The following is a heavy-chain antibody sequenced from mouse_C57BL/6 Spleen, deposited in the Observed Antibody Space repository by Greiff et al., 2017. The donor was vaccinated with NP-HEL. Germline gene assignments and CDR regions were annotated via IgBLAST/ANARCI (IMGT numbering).Heavy chain of an antibody. V-gene: IGHV5-4*01. CDR3: AREYYGSSGYFDY. Sequence: EVMLVESGGGLVKPGGSLKLSCAASGFTFSSYAMSWVRQTPEKRLEWVATISDGGSYTYYPDNVKGRFTISRDNAKNNLYLQMSHLKSEDTAMYYCAREYYGSSGYFDYWGQGTTLTVSS. CDR2: ISDGGSYT. CDR1: GFTFSSYA. D-gene: IGHD1-1*01. J-gene: IGHJ2*01.